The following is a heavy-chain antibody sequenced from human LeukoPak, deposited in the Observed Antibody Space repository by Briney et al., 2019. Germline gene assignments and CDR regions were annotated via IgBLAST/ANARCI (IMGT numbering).Heavy chain of an antibody. V-gene: IGHV3-30-3*01. CDR3: ARDPLSYPMTNQDYFDY. J-gene: IGHJ4*02. D-gene: IGHD2-8*01. Sequence: PGRSLRLSCAASGFTFSSYAMHWVRQAPGKGLEWVAVISYDGSNKYYAASVKGRFIICRDNSKNTLYMKMNSLRAEDTGVYYCARDPLSYPMTNQDYFDYWGQGTLVTVSS. CDR2: ISYDGSNK. CDR1: GFTFSSYA.